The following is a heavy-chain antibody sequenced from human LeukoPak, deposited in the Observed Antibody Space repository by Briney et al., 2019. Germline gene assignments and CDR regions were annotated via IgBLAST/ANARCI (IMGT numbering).Heavy chain of an antibody. CDR1: GYTFTGYY. CDR2: INPNSGGT. Sequence: ASVKVSCKASGYTFTGYYIHWVRQAPGQGLEWMGWINPNSGGTNYAQNFKGRVTMTRDTSISTAYMELNSLTSDDTAVYYCARDLPKTGYVGASDIWGQGTMVTVSS. D-gene: IGHD5-12*01. J-gene: IGHJ3*02. CDR3: ARDLPKTGYVGASDI. V-gene: IGHV1-2*02.